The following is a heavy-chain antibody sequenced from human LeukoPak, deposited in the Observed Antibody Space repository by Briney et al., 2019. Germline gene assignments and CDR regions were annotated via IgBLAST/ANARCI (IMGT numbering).Heavy chain of an antibody. CDR2: INPSGGST. Sequence: ASVKVSCKASGYTFTSYYMHWVRQAPGQGLEWMGIINPSGGSTSYAQKFQGRVTITRNTSISTAYMELSSLRSEDTAVYYCARGGGSVWFGYYYYMDVWGKGTTVTVSS. CDR1: GYTFTSYY. CDR3: ARGGGSVWFGYYYYMDV. D-gene: IGHD3-10*01. V-gene: IGHV1-46*01. J-gene: IGHJ6*03.